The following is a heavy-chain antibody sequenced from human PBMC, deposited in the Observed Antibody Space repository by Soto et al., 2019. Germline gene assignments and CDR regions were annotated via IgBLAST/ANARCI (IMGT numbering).Heavy chain of an antibody. V-gene: IGHV1-69*06. CDR1: GGTFSSYA. CDR2: IIPIFGTA. J-gene: IGHJ4*02. Sequence: QVQLVQSGAEVKKPGSSVKVSCKASGGTFSSYAISWVRQAPGQGLEWMGGIIPIFGTANYAQKLQGRVTITADKSTSTAYMELSSLRSEDTAVYYCASGGDSSGSHPWDYWGQGTLVTVSS. CDR3: ASGGDSSGSHPWDY. D-gene: IGHD3-22*01.